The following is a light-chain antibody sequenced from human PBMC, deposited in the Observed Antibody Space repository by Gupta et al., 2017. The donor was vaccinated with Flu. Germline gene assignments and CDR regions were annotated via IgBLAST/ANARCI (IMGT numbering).Light chain of an antibody. CDR3: AAWDDSRNVWV. CDR1: SSNIGSNT. CDR2: SNN. Sequence: SVLTQPPSASGTPGQRVTISCSGSSSNIGSNTVTWYQQLPGTAPKLLIYSNNQRPSGVPARFSGSKSGTSASLAISGLQAEDEADYYCAAWDDSRNVWVFGGGTKLTVL. V-gene: IGLV1-44*01. J-gene: IGLJ3*02.